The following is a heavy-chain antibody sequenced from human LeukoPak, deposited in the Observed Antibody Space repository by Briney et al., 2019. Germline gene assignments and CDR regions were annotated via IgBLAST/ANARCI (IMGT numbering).Heavy chain of an antibody. D-gene: IGHD7-27*01. CDR2: IYYSGST. J-gene: IGHJ4*02. V-gene: IGHV4-59*08. Sequence: SETLSLTCTVSGGSISSYYWSWIRQPPGKGLEWIGYIYYSGSTNYNPSLKSRVTISVDTSKNQFSLKLSSVTAADTAVYYCARLAWGRLDYWGQGTLVTVSS. CDR3: ARLAWGRLDY. CDR1: GGSISSYY.